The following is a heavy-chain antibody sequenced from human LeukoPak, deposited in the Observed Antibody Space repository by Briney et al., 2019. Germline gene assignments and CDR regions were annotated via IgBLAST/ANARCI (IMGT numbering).Heavy chain of an antibody. CDR2: IYTSGST. CDR1: GGSISSYY. D-gene: IGHD3-16*01. J-gene: IGHJ3*02. Sequence: PSETLSLTCTVSGGSISSYYWSWIRQPAGKGLEWIGRIYTSGSTNYNPSLKSRVTMSVDTSKNQFSLKLSSVTAADTAVYYCARGARVWGLGSAFDIWGQGTMVTVSS. V-gene: IGHV4-4*07. CDR3: ARGARVWGLGSAFDI.